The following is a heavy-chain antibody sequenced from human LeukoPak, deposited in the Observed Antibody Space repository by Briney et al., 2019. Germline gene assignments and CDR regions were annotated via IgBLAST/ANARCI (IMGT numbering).Heavy chain of an antibody. CDR2: ISWNSGSI. Sequence: GGSLRLSCAASGFTFDDYAMHWVRQAPGKGLEWVSGISWNSGSIGYADSVKGRFTISRDNAKNSLYLQMNSLRPEDMALYYCAKADCSSASCYTDYWGQGTLVTVSS. CDR3: AKADCSSASCYTDY. D-gene: IGHD2-2*02. J-gene: IGHJ4*02. CDR1: GFTFDDYA. V-gene: IGHV3-9*03.